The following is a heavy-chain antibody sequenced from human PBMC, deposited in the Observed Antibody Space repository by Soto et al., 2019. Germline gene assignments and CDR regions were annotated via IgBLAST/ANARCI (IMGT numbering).Heavy chain of an antibody. CDR2: ISYDGSNK. V-gene: IGHV3-30*18. CDR1: GFTFSNYW. J-gene: IGHJ4*02. CDR3: AKTYPIYDSSGYYDY. D-gene: IGHD3-22*01. Sequence: PGGSLRLSCAASGFTFSNYWMNWVRQAPGKGLEWVAVISYDGSNKYYADSVKGRFTISRDNSKNTLYLQMNSLRAEDTAVYYCAKTYPIYDSSGYYDYWGQGTLVTVSS.